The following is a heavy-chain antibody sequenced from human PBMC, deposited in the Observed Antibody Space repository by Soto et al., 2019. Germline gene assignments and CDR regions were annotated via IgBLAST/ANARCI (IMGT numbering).Heavy chain of an antibody. CDR3: ARDIRSPYSYGGSLRYYGMDV. J-gene: IGHJ6*02. D-gene: IGHD5-18*01. Sequence: EVQLVESGGGLVQPGGSLRLSCAASGFTVSSNYMSWVRQAPGKGLEWVSVIYSGGSTYYADSVKGRFTISRHNSKNTLYLQMNSLRAEDTAVYYCARDIRSPYSYGGSLRYYGMDVWGQGTTVTVSS. V-gene: IGHV3-53*04. CDR2: IYSGGST. CDR1: GFTVSSNY.